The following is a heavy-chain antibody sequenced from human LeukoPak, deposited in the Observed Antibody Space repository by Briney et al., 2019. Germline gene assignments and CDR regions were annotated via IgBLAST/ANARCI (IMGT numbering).Heavy chain of an antibody. CDR3: ARVGSHDYGDYVGWFDP. CDR1: GFTFSSYA. D-gene: IGHD4-17*01. J-gene: IGHJ5*02. CDR2: ISYDGSNK. V-gene: IGHV3-30-3*01. Sequence: PGGSLRLSCAASGFTFSSYAMHWVRQAPGKGLEWVAVISYDGSNKYYADPVKGRFTISRDNSKNTLYLRMNSLRAEDTAVYYCARVGSHDYGDYVGWFDPWGQGTLVTVSS.